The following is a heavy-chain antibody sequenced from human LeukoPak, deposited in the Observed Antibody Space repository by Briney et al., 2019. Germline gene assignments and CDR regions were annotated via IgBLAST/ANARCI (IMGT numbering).Heavy chain of an antibody. D-gene: IGHD3-22*01. J-gene: IGHJ4*02. CDR3: ARRSRYYYDSSGTYGDY. CDR1: GFTFSSYE. CDR2: ISSSGSTI. V-gene: IGHV3-48*03. Sequence: PGGSLRLSCAASGFTFSSYEMNWVRQAPGKGLEWVSYISSSGSTIYYADSVRGRFTISRDNAKNSLYLQMNSLRAEDTAVYYCARRSRYYYDSSGTYGDYWGQGTLVTVSS.